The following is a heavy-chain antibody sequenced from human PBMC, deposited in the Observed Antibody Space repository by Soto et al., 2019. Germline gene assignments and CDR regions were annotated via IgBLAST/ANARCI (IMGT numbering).Heavy chain of an antibody. CDR2: ISSSSTYI. CDR1: GFTFSSHT. D-gene: IGHD2-15*01. CDR3: ARVFGYCSGGACSSLDY. V-gene: IGHV3-21*01. Sequence: PGGSLILSCAASGFTFSSHTMNWVRQAPGKGLEWVSSISSSSTYIYYADSVKGRFTISRGNAKNSLYLQMNSLRAEDTAVYYCARVFGYCSGGACSSLDYWGQGTLVTVSS. J-gene: IGHJ4*02.